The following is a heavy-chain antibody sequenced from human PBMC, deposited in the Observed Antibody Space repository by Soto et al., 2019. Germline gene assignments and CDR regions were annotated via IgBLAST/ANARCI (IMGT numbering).Heavy chain of an antibody. CDR3: ARSRQNLQHYYYGMDV. CDR1: GGSISSSNW. Sequence: PSETLSLTCAVSGGSISSSNWWSWVRQPPGKGLEWIGEIYHSGSTNYNPSLKSRVTISVDKSKNQFSLKLSSVTAADTAVYYCARSRQNLQHYYYGMDVWGQGTTVTVSS. CDR2: IYHSGST. D-gene: IGHD2-2*01. V-gene: IGHV4-4*02. J-gene: IGHJ6*02.